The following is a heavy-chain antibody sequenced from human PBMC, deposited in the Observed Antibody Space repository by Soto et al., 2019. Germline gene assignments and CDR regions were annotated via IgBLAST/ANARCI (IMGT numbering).Heavy chain of an antibody. V-gene: IGHV4-59*08. CDR3: ARNDPITMVRGRSPNAASGYFDL. Sequence: QVQLQESGPGLVKPSETLSLTCTVSGGSISSYYWSWIRQPPGKGLEWIGYIYYSGSTNYNPSLTSRVTISVDTSKNQFSLKLSSVPAADTAVYYCARNDPITMVRGRSPNAASGYFDLWGRGTLVTVSS. D-gene: IGHD3-10*01. CDR2: IYYSGST. CDR1: GGSISSYY. J-gene: IGHJ2*01.